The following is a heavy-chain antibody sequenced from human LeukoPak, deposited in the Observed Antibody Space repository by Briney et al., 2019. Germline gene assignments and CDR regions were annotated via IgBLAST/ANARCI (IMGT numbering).Heavy chain of an antibody. CDR3: ARDSRNYFDY. J-gene: IGHJ4*02. CDR1: GGSISSYY. Sequence: SETLSLTCTVSGGSISSYYWSWIRQPPGKRLEWIGYIYYSGSTNYNPSLKSRVTISVDTSKNQFSLKLSSVTAADTAVYYCARDSRNYFDYWGQGTLVTVSS. V-gene: IGHV4-59*01. CDR2: IYYSGST.